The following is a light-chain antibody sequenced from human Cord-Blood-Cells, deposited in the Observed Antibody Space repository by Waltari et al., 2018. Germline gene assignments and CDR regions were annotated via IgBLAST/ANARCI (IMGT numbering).Light chain of an antibody. V-gene: IGLV2-14*01. J-gene: IGLJ2*01. CDR2: EVS. CDR1: SSDVGGYNY. CDR3: SSYTSSSTVV. Sequence: QSALTQPASVSGSPGQSITISCTGTSSDVGGYNYVSWYQTHPGKAPKLIVYEVSNRPAGVSNRFSGSKSGNTASLTISGLQAEDEADYYCSSYTSSSTVVFGGGTKLTVL.